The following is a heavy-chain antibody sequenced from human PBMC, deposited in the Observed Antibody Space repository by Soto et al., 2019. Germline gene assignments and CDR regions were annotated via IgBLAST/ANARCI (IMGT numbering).Heavy chain of an antibody. CDR3: AKDVVVGATTGLGDYYYYYGMDV. J-gene: IGHJ6*02. Sequence: GGSLRLSCAASGFTFSSYGMHWVRQAPGKGLEWVAVISYDGSNKYYADSVKGRFTISRDNSKNTLYLQMNSLRAEDTAVYYCAKDVVVGATTGLGDYYYYYGMDVWGQGTTVTDSS. CDR2: ISYDGSNK. CDR1: GFTFSSYG. D-gene: IGHD1-26*01. V-gene: IGHV3-30*18.